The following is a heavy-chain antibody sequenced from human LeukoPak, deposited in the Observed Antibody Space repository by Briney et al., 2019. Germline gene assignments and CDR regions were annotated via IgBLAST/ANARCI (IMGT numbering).Heavy chain of an antibody. V-gene: IGHV4-59*12. CDR3: ARTRYYYDSSGYLFGNLYYFDY. CDR1: GGSISSYY. Sequence: SETLSLTCTVSGGSISSYYWSWIRQPPGKGLEWIGYIYYSGSTNYNPSLKSRVTISVDTSKNQFSLKLSSVTAADTAVYYCARTRYYYDSSGYLFGNLYYFDYWGQGTLVTVSS. J-gene: IGHJ4*02. D-gene: IGHD3-22*01. CDR2: IYYSGST.